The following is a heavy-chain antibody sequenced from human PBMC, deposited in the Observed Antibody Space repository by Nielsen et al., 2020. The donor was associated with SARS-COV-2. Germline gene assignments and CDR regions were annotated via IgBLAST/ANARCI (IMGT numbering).Heavy chain of an antibody. V-gene: IGHV3-23*01. D-gene: IGHD2-2*02. CDR3: ATLGYCSSTSCYRGGNYYYYYGMDV. Sequence: VRQAPGKGLEWVSVIKTSGGSTYYADSVKGRCTISRDNSKNTLYLQMNSLRAEDTAVYYCATLGYCSSTSCYRGGNYYYYYGMDVWGQGTTVTVSS. CDR2: IKTSGGST. J-gene: IGHJ6*02.